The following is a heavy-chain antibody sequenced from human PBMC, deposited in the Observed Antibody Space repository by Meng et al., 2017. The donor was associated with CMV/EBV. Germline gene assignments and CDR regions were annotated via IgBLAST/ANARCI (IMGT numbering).Heavy chain of an antibody. CDR1: GGSFRSYA. D-gene: IGHD3-10*01. J-gene: IGHJ4*02. V-gene: IGHV1-69*05. CDR2: IIPTLGTI. CDR3: ARVETGGY. Sequence: KVSCKSSGGSFRSYAVTWVRQAPGQGLEWMGGIIPTLGTINNAQNFQGRVAITTDASMSTIYMDLSSLRSEDTAVYYCARVETGGYWGQGTLVTVSS.